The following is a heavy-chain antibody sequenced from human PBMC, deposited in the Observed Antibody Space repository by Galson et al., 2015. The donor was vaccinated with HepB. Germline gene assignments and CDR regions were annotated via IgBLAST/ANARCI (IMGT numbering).Heavy chain of an antibody. CDR2: IYYSGST. CDR1: GGSISSYY. CDR3: ARDPGIAVAAPPYGMDV. V-gene: IGHV4-59*08. Sequence: ETLSLTCTVSGGSISSYYWSWIRQPPGKGLEWIGYIYYSGSTNYNPSLKSRVTISVDTSKNQFSLKLSSVTAADTAVYYCARDPGIAVAAPPYGMDVWGQGTTVTVSS. D-gene: IGHD6-19*01. J-gene: IGHJ6*02.